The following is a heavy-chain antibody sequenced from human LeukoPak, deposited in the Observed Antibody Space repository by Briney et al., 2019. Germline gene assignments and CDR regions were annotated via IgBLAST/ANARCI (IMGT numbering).Heavy chain of an antibody. J-gene: IGHJ3*02. CDR2: IRYDGSNK. V-gene: IGHV3-30*02. CDR1: GFTFSTFG. CDR3: ARVLRNLYNWNDASAFDI. Sequence: GGSLRLSCAASGFAASGFTFSTFGMHWVRQAPGKGLEWVAFIRYDGSNKYYADSVKGRFTISRDDSKNTLYLQMNSLRAEDTAAYYCARVLRNLYNWNDASAFDIWGQGTMVTVSS. D-gene: IGHD1-1*01.